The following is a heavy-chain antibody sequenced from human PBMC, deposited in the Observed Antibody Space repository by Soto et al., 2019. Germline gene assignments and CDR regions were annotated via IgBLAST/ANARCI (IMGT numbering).Heavy chain of an antibody. V-gene: IGHV3-73*02. CDR1: GFTFSGSA. Sequence: EVQLVESGGGLVQPGGSLQLSCAASGFTFSGSAMHWVRQASGRGLEWVGRIRSKANTYATAYAASLKGRFTISRDDSKNKASLQMNSLSTEDTAIYNCTIEGAGFDSWGQGNMVNVSS. CDR2: IRSKANTYAT. D-gene: IGHD6-13*01. J-gene: IGHJ4*02. CDR3: TIEGAGFDS.